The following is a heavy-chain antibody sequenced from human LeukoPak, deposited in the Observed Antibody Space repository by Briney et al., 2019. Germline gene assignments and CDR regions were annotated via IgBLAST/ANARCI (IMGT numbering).Heavy chain of an antibody. CDR3: ASARSYNPHYYYMDV. Sequence: SVKVSCKASGGTFSSYAISWVRQAPGQGLEWMEGIIPIFGTANYAQKFQGRVTITTDESTSTAYMELSSLRSEDTAVYYCASARSYNPHYYYMDVWGKGTTVTVSS. CDR1: GGTFSSYA. CDR2: IIPIFGTA. J-gene: IGHJ6*03. V-gene: IGHV1-69*05. D-gene: IGHD1-26*01.